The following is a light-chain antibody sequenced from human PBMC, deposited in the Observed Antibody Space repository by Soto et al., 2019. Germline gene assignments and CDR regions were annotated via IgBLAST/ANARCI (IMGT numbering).Light chain of an antibody. V-gene: IGKV3D-20*02. CDR1: QSVSSSY. CDR3: QQRNSWPTSLT. J-gene: IGKJ4*01. CDR2: DAS. Sequence: EIVFTQSPGTLSLSPGERATLSCRASQSVSSSYLAWYQQKPGQAPRLLIYDASNRATGIPARFSGSASGTDFTLTISSLEPEDFAVYYCQQRNSWPTSLTFGGGTKVDI.